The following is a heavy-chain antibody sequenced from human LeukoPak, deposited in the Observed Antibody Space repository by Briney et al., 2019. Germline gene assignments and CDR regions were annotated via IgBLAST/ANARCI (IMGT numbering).Heavy chain of an antibody. CDR1: GYTFTSYG. CDR3: ARVDTVNYYYYMDV. CDR2: ISAYNGNT. J-gene: IGHJ6*03. Sequence: ASVKVSCRASGYTFTSYGISWVRQAPGQGLEWMGWISAYNGNTNYAQKLQGRVTMTTDTSTSTAYMELRSLRSDDTAVYYCARVDTVNYYYYMDVWGKGTPVTVSS. D-gene: IGHD5-18*01. V-gene: IGHV1-18*01.